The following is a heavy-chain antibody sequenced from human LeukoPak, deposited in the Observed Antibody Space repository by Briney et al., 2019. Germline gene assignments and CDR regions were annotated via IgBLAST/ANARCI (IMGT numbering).Heavy chain of an antibody. CDR2: IYYSGST. CDR3: ARGSTSYGMDV. CDR1: GGSISSGDYY. D-gene: IGHD2-2*01. Sequence: SETLSLTCTDSGGSISSGDYYWSWIRQPPGKGLEWIGYIYYSGSTYYNPSLKSRVTISVDTSKNQFSLKLSSVTAADTAVYYCARGSTSYGMDVWGQGTTVTVSS. J-gene: IGHJ6*02. V-gene: IGHV4-30-4*01.